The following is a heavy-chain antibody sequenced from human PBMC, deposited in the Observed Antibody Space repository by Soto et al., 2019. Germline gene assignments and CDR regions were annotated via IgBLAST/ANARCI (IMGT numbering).Heavy chain of an antibody. J-gene: IGHJ6*03. D-gene: IGHD6-6*01. V-gene: IGHV1-18*01. CDR3: ARDILEYSRILYYMDV. CDR2: ISAYNGNT. Sequence: XXVKVSCKASGYTFTSYGISWVRQAPGQGLEWMGCISAYNGNTNYAQKLQGRVTMTTDTSTSTAYMELRSLRSDDTAVYYCARDILEYSRILYYMDVWGKGTTVTVSS. CDR1: GYTFTSYG.